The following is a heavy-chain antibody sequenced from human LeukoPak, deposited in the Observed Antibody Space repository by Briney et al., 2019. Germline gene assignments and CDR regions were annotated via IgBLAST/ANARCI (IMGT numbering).Heavy chain of an antibody. J-gene: IGHJ4*02. V-gene: IGHV3-53*01. CDR1: GFTVSSNY. D-gene: IGHD1-26*01. CDR2: IYSGGST. Sequence: GGSLRLSCAASGFTVSSNYMSWVRQAPGKGLEWVSVIYSGGSTYYADSVKGRFTISRDNSKNTLYLQMNSLRAEDTAVYYCPRTSSGSYLYWGQGTLVTVSS. CDR3: PRTSSGSYLY.